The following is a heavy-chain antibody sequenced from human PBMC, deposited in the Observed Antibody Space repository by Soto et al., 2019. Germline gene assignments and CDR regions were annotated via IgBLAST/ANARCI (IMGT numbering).Heavy chain of an antibody. CDR2: ISYDGSNK. J-gene: IGHJ4*02. CDR3: ARADYGIVVVVAANPFDY. CDR1: GFTVSSYA. D-gene: IGHD2-15*01. Sequence: GSLRLSCAASGFTVSSYAMHWVRQAPGKGLEWVAVISYDGSNKYYADSVKGRFTISRDNSKNTLYLQMNSLRAEDTAVYYCARADYGIVVVVAANPFDYWGQGTLVTVSS. V-gene: IGHV3-30-3*01.